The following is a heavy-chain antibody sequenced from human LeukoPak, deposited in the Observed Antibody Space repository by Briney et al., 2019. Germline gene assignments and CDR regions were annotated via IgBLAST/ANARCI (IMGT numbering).Heavy chain of an antibody. CDR1: GGSISSSSYY. CDR3: ASDVPGLMAFDY. D-gene: IGHD2-8*01. V-gene: IGHV4-39*01. J-gene: IGHJ4*02. CDR2: IYYSGST. Sequence: PSETLSLTCTVSGGSISSSSYYWGWIRQPPGKGLEWIGSIYYSGSTYYNPSLKSRVTISIDTSKNQFSLKLSSVTAADTAVYYCASDVPGLMAFDYWDQGTLVTVSS.